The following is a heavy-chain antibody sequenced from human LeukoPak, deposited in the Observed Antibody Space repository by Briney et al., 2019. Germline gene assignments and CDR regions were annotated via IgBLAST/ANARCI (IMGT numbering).Heavy chain of an antibody. CDR1: GYSISNGYY. V-gene: IGHV4-38-2*01. CDR2: IYHTGGN. D-gene: IGHD5-12*01. CDR3: ARALVGGYFDT. Sequence: SETLSLSCGVSGYSISNGYYWGWVRQPPGKGLEWIGSIYHTGGNYANPSLKSRLSLSVDTSTNHFSLQLTSLTAADTAIYYCARALVGGYFDTWGQGILVTVSS. J-gene: IGHJ5*02.